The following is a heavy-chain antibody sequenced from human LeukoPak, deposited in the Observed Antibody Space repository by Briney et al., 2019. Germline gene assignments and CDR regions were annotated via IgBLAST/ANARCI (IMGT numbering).Heavy chain of an antibody. CDR1: GFTFSSYG. D-gene: IGHD3-9*01. V-gene: IGHV3-33*01. J-gene: IGHJ4*02. CDR3: ARSTSSEYDIYHFDY. Sequence: GGSLRLSCAASGFTFSSYGMHWVRQAPGKGLEWVAVIWYDGNNKYYADSVKGRFTISRDNSKNTLYLQMNSLRAEDTAVYYCARSTSSEYDIYHFDYWGQGALVTVSS. CDR2: IWYDGNNK.